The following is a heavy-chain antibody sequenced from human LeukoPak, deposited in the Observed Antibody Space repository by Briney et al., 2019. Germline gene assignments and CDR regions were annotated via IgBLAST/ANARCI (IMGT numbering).Heavy chain of an antibody. CDR3: ASGHYDYVWGSYRESFFDY. Sequence: SETLSLTCTVSGGSISSYYWSWIRQPPGKGLEWIGYIYYSGSTNYNPSLKGRVTISVDTSKNQFSLKLSSVTAADTAVYYCASGHYDYVWGSYRESFFDYWGQGTLVTVSS. V-gene: IGHV4-59*01. CDR2: IYYSGST. D-gene: IGHD3-16*02. CDR1: GGSISSYY. J-gene: IGHJ4*02.